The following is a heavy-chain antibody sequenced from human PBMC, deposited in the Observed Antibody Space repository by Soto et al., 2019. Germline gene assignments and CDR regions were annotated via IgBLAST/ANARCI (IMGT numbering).Heavy chain of an antibody. J-gene: IGHJ5*02. CDR3: ARGGITMVRDTPPVGFDP. V-gene: IGHV4-30-4*01. CDR1: GGSISSGDYY. CDR2: IYYSGST. Sequence: QVQLQESGPGLVKPSQTLSLTCTVSGGSISSGDYYWSWIRQPPGKGLEWIGYIYYSGSTYYNPSLKSRVTISVDTSKNQFSLKLSSVTATDTAVYYCARGGITMVRDTPPVGFDPWGQGTLVTVSS. D-gene: IGHD3-10*01.